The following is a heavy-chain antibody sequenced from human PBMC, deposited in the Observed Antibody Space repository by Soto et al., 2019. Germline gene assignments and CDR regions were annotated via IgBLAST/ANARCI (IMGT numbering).Heavy chain of an antibody. Sequence: GGSLRLSCEASGFTFSSYAMHWVRQAPGEGLEYVSAISGNGGTTYYANSVRGRFIISRDNSKNTLYLQMGRLRAEDMAVYYCAKDRVRLGELSLLGYFDDSGQGTLVTVSS. V-gene: IGHV3-64*01. D-gene: IGHD3-16*02. CDR3: AKDRVRLGELSLLGYFDD. CDR2: ISGNGGTT. J-gene: IGHJ4*02. CDR1: GFTFSSYA.